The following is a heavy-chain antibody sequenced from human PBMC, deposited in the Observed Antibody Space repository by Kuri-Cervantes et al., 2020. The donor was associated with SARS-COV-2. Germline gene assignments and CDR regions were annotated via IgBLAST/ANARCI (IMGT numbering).Heavy chain of an antibody. CDR3: TRQGVDY. V-gene: IGHV3-73*01. D-gene: IGHD2-8*01. CDR1: GYTFIGYY. J-gene: IGHJ4*02. Sequence: KVSCKASGYTFIGYYMHWVRQASGKGLEWVGRIRSKANSYATAYAASVKGRFTISRDDSKNTAYLQMNSLKTEDTAVYYCTRQGVDYWGQGTLVTVSS. CDR2: IRSKANSYAT.